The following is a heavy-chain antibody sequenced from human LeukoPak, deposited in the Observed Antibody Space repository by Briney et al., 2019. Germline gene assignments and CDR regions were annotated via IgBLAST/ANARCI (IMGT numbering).Heavy chain of an antibody. V-gene: IGHV3-15*01. CDR2: IKGKTDGGTT. CDR1: GFTFSNAW. J-gene: IGHJ6*03. Sequence: GGSLRLSCAASGFTFSNAWMSWVRQAPGKGLEWVGRIKGKTDGGTTDYAAPVKGRFTISRDDSKNTLYLQMNSLKTEDTAVYYCTTGSRYSSFSYYYYYYMDVWGKGTTVTVSS. D-gene: IGHD6-13*01. CDR3: TTGSRYSSFSYYYYYYMDV.